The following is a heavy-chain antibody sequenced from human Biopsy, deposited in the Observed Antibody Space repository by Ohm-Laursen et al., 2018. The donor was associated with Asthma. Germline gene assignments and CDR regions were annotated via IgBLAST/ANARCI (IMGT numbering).Heavy chain of an antibody. V-gene: IGHV3-30-3*01. CDR1: GFTFRSYA. D-gene: IGHD1-20*01. Sequence: SLRLSCAASGFTFRSYAMHWVRQAPGKGLEWVAVISYDGTNKDYADSVKDRFTLSRDNSQNTLSLEMNSLRVEDTAVYYCARDLRSDNWNPWGMDVWGQGTAVNVSS. CDR3: ARDLRSDNWNPWGMDV. J-gene: IGHJ6*02. CDR2: ISYDGTNK.